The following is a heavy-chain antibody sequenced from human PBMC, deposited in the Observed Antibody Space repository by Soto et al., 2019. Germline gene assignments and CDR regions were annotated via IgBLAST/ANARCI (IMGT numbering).Heavy chain of an antibody. CDR3: GRLVGNSWLDS. V-gene: IGHV6-1*01. D-gene: IGHD2-2*01. Sequence: PSQTLSLTCAISGDSVSTNSATWDWIRQSPSRGLEWLGRTYYRSNWYTDYAVSVKGRITISPDTSNNQLSLQLNSVTPDDTAVYYCGRLVGNSWLDSWGQGTLDTGSS. CDR2: TYYRSNWYT. CDR1: GDSVSTNSAT. J-gene: IGHJ5*01.